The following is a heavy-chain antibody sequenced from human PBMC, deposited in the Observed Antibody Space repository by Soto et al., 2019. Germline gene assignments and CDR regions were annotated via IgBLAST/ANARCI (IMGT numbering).Heavy chain of an antibody. CDR1: GFAFSSYA. D-gene: IGHD3-10*01. CDR2: ISGSGGST. Sequence: GGSLRLSCAASGFAFSSYAMSWFRQAPGKGLEWVSAISGSGGSTYYADSVKGRFTISRDNSKNMLYLQMNSLRAEDTAVYYCAKDRDGSASYFGYWGQGTLVTISS. CDR3: AKDRDGSASYFGY. V-gene: IGHV3-23*01. J-gene: IGHJ4*02.